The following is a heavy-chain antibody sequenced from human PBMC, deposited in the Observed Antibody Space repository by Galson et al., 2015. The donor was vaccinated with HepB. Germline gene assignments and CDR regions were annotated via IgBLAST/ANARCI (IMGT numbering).Heavy chain of an antibody. V-gene: IGHV1-69*04. Sequence: SVKVSCKASGGTFSSYAISWVRQAPGQGLEWMGRIIPILGIANYAQKFQGRVTITADKSTSTAYMELSSLRSEDTAVYYCARDPRVVNPYFDYWGQGTLVTVSS. CDR3: ARDPRVVNPYFDY. CDR1: GGTFSSYA. J-gene: IGHJ4*02. D-gene: IGHD3-3*01. CDR2: IIPILGIA.